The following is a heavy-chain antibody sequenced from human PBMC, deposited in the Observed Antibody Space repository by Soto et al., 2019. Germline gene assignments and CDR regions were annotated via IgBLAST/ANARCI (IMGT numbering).Heavy chain of an antibody. V-gene: IGHV4-39*01. CDR1: GGSISSSSYY. CDR2: IYYSGST. Sequence: SETLSLTCTVSGGSISSSSYYWGWIRQPPGKGLEWIGSIYYSGSTYYNPSLKSRVTISVDTSKNQFSLKLSSVTAADTAVYYCARQKIQLWLSKPPFDYWGQGTLVTVSS. CDR3: ARQKIQLWLSKPPFDY. J-gene: IGHJ4*02. D-gene: IGHD5-18*01.